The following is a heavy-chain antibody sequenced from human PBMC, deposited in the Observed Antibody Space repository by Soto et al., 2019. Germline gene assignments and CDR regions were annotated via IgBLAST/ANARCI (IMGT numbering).Heavy chain of an antibody. CDR3: ARGAPFQYCSGGSCYSRWFDP. J-gene: IGHJ5*02. CDR1: GGSFSGYY. CDR2: INHSGST. V-gene: IGHV4-34*01. Sequence: SETLSLTCAVYGGSFSGYYWSWIRQPPGKGLEWIGEINHSGSTNYNPSLKSRVTISVDTSKNQFSLKLSSVTAADTAVYYCARGAPFQYCSGGSCYSRWFDPWGQGTLVTVSS. D-gene: IGHD2-15*01.